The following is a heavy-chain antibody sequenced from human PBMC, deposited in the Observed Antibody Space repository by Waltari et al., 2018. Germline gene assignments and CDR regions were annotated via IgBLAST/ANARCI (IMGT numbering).Heavy chain of an antibody. CDR1: GFTFSSYT. J-gene: IGHJ3*02. D-gene: IGHD3-22*01. CDR3: ARDRRPTLILGSGAFDI. V-gene: IGHV3-21*01. Sequence: EVQLVESGGGLVRPGGSLRLSCAASGFTFSSYTMNWFRQAPGKGPEWISFITSDGTHTTYADSVRGRFTISRDNAKNSLFLQINSLRADDTAVYYCARDRRPTLILGSGAFDIWGQGIKVNVSS. CDR2: ITSDGTHT.